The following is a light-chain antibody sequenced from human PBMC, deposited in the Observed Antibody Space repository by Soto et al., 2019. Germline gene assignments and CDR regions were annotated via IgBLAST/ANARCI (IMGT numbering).Light chain of an antibody. CDR2: AAS. J-gene: IGKJ1*01. Sequence: DIQMTQSPSTLSASVGYTVTVTCRASQSVSGWLAWYQQKPGEAPKLLIYAASNLQSGVPSRFSGSGSGTNFTLSLNSLQPEDFATYYCQQYYSFPWTFGQGTKVDIK. V-gene: IGKV1-5*01. CDR1: QSVSGW. CDR3: QQYYSFPWT.